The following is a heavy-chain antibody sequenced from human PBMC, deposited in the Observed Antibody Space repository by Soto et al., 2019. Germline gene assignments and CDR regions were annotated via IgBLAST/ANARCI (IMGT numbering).Heavy chain of an antibody. Sequence: GWSLRLSWAASGFTFSSYGMHCVLQAPGKGLEWVGVVSYDGNNKYYADSVKGLFTISRGNSKNTMDLQMNSLKSEDGAVYYCAKVVPLLGGFMGYYTGRAVGGKGTTVPVSS. V-gene: IGHV3-30*18. CDR2: VSYDGNNK. J-gene: IGHJ6*04. CDR1: GFTFSSYG. D-gene: IGHD3-16*01. CDR3: AKVVPLLGGFMGYYTGRAV.